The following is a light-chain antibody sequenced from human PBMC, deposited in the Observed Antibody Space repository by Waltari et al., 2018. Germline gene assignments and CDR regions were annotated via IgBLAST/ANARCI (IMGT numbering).Light chain of an antibody. CDR1: HSVSYASGNKNY. Sequence: VMTQSPDSLAVSLGERAPTPCKSTHSVSYASGNKNYLAWFQQKPGQPPKLLIYWASTRESGVPDRFSGSGSETDFTLTISSLQAEDVAVYYCQQYYIAPWTFGQGTKVEIK. CDR2: WAS. V-gene: IGKV4-1*01. J-gene: IGKJ1*01. CDR3: QQYYIAPWT.